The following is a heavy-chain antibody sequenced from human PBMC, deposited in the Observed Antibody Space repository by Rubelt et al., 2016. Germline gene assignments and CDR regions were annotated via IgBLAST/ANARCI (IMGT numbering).Heavy chain of an antibody. J-gene: IGHJ4*02. Sequence: EVQLVESGGGLVKPGGSLRLSCAASGFIFSDYGMIWVRQAPGMGLEWVSFISTTSDTRYYADSVKGRFTISRDNAKNSLYLQMNSLRAEDTAVYYCARTPVRGLYYFDYWGQGTLVIVSS. CDR1: GFIFSDYG. D-gene: IGHD2/OR15-2a*01. CDR2: ISTTSDTR. CDR3: ARTPVRGLYYFDY. V-gene: IGHV3-48*04.